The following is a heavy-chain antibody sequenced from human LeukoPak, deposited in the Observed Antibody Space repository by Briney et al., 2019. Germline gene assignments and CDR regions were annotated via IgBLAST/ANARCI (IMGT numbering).Heavy chain of an antibody. D-gene: IGHD5-12*01. CDR3: ARHVGYSGYDSGPDYFDY. CDR1: GGSISSYY. Sequence: PSETLSLTCTVSGGSISSYYWSWIRQPPGKGLEWIGYIYYSGSTNYNPSLKSRVTISVDTSKNQFSLKLSSVTAADTAVYYCARHVGYSGYDSGPDYFDYWGQGTLVTVSS. CDR2: IYYSGST. V-gene: IGHV4-59*08. J-gene: IGHJ4*02.